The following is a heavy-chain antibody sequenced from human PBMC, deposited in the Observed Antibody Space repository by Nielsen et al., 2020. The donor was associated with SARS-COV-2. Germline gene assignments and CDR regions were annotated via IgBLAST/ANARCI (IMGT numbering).Heavy chain of an antibody. V-gene: IGHV4-39*01. CDR3: ARQLRDGYNHAFDI. Sequence: SETLSLTCTVSGGSISSSSYYWGWIRQPPGKGLEWIGSIYYSGSTNYNPSLKSRVTISVDTSKNQFSLKLSSVTAADTAVYYCARQLRDGYNHAFDIWGQGTMVTVSS. CDR2: IYYSGST. D-gene: IGHD5-24*01. CDR1: GGSISSSSYY. J-gene: IGHJ3*02.